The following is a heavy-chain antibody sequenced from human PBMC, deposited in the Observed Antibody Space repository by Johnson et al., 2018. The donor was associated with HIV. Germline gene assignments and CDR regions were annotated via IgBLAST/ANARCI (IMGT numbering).Heavy chain of an antibody. V-gene: IGHV3-66*02. D-gene: IGHD3-22*01. CDR3: AREAQHEAYYDTSDHYYVVLGAVDL. Sequence: VQLVESGGGLVQPGGSLRLSCAASGITVGTNYMSWVRQAPGKGLEWVSVIFSVGDVYYADSVKGRFTISRDNSKNMVYLQMNSLRPEDTAHYYCAREAQHEAYYDTSDHYYVVLGAVDLWGQGTMVTVSS. CDR1: GITVGTNY. CDR2: IFSVGDV. J-gene: IGHJ3*01.